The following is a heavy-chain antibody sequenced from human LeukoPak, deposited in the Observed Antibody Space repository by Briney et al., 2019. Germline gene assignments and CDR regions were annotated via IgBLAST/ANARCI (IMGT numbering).Heavy chain of an antibody. V-gene: IGHV3-7*01. CDR3: AGGPGFLIDC. CDR2: IKQDGSEK. Sequence: PGGSLRLSCAASGFTFSSYWMSCVRQAPGKGLEWVANIKQDGSEKHYVDSVKGRLTISRDNAKSLLYLQMNSLRVEDTAVYYCAGGPGFLIDCWGQGTLVTVSS. D-gene: IGHD3-3*01. CDR1: GFTFSSYW. J-gene: IGHJ4*02.